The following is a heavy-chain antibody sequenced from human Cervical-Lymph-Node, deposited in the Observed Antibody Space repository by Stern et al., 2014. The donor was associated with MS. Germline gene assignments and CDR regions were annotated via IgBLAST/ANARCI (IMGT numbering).Heavy chain of an antibody. CDR2: IYQDGST. J-gene: IGHJ5*02. CDR1: GGSFNNYY. Sequence: QVQLQESGPGLVKPSETLSLTCTVSGGSFNNYYWSWIRQPPGKGLEWIGDIYQDGSTKYNPSLKSRVTISLHTSKKQFSLRLTSVTAADTAVYYCARVDDCSGRTCFSTSWFDPWGQGTLVTVSS. CDR3: ARVDDCSGRTCFSTSWFDP. D-gene: IGHD2-15*01. V-gene: IGHV4-59*01.